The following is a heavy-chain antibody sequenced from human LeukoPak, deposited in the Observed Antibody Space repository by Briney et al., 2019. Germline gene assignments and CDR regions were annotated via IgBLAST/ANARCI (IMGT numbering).Heavy chain of an antibody. CDR2: ILYDGSYE. Sequence: GGSLRLSCAASGFTFSNYDMHWVRQAPGKGLEWVTFILYDGSYEYYADSVKGRFTISRDNAKNSLYLQMNSLRAEDTAVYYCARAPGYRSFLDYWGQGTLVTVSS. CDR1: GFTFSNYD. J-gene: IGHJ4*02. D-gene: IGHD6-13*01. V-gene: IGHV3-30*02. CDR3: ARAPGYRSFLDY.